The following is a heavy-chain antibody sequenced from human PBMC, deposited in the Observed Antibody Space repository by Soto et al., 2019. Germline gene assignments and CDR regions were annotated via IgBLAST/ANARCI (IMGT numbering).Heavy chain of an antibody. Sequence: PSETLSLTCTVSGGSISSYYWSWIRQPPGKGLEWIGYIYYSGSTNYNPSLKSRVTISVDTSKNQFSLKLSSVTAADTAVYYCAKTSSGSYSFDPWGQGTLVTVSS. CDR3: AKTSSGSYSFDP. CDR2: IYYSGST. J-gene: IGHJ5*02. D-gene: IGHD3-10*01. V-gene: IGHV4-59*01. CDR1: GGSISSYY.